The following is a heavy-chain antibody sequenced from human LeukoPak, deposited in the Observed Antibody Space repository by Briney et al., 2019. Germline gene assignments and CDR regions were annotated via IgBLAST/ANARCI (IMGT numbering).Heavy chain of an antibody. Sequence: GGSLRLSCAASGFTFSSYSMNWVRQAPGKGLEWVSSISSSSSYIYYADSVKGRFTISRDNAKNSLYLQMNSLRAEDTALYYCAKEHYYGSGSYPNWFDPWGQGTLVTVSS. CDR3: AKEHYYGSGSYPNWFDP. CDR2: ISSSSSYI. CDR1: GFTFSSYS. V-gene: IGHV3-21*04. J-gene: IGHJ5*02. D-gene: IGHD3-10*01.